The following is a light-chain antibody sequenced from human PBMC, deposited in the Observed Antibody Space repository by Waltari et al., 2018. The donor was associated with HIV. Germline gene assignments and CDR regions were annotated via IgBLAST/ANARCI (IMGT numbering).Light chain of an antibody. J-gene: IGKJ3*01. CDR2: GAA. CDR1: QGIRKY. CDR3: QQHNTYPLT. Sequence: DILLTQSPPFLSASVGDRVTISCRASQGIRKYLAWFQQKPGRAPKLLIFGAATLQSGVPSRFSGGGSGTQFTLTINNLQPEDFATYYCQQHNTYPLTFGPGT. V-gene: IGKV1-9*01.